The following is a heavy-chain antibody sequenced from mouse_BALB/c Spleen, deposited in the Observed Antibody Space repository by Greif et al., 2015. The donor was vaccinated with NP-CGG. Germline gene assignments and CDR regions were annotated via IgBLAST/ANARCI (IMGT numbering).Heavy chain of an antibody. Sequence: EVMLVESGGGLVKPGGSLKLSCAASGFTFSSYAMSWVRQSPEKRLEWVAEISSGGSYTYYPDTVTGRFTISRDNAKNTLCLGMGSLRSEDTAMYYWARTLYGRGFDYWGQGTMVTVSA. J-gene: IGHJ3*01. CDR2: ISSGGSYT. CDR3: ARTLYGRGFDY. CDR1: GFTFSSYA. D-gene: IGHD1-1*02. V-gene: IGHV5-9-4*01.